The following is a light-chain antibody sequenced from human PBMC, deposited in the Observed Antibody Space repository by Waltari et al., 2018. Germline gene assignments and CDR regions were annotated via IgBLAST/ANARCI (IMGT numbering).Light chain of an antibody. CDR1: QSVFYSSNNKAY. J-gene: IGKJ4*01. V-gene: IGKV4-1*01. CDR2: WAS. Sequence: DIVMTQSPDSLAGSLGERATVNCNPSQSVFYSSNNKAYLAWYKQKPGQPPKLPIYWASTRLSRVPARFSGSGSGTDCTLTISSLQAEDVAVYYCHQYYITPLTFGGGTKVEIK. CDR3: HQYYITPLT.